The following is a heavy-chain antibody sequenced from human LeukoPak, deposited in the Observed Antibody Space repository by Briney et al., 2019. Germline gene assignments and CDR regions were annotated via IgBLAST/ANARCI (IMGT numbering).Heavy chain of an antibody. J-gene: IGHJ4*02. Sequence: ASVKVSCKASGYTFTSYDINWVRQATGQGLEWMGWMNPNSGNTGYAQKFQGRVTMTRNTSISTAYMELSSLRSEATAVYYCASHPGDSGYDLKYWGQGTLVTVSS. CDR3: ASHPGDSGYDLKY. V-gene: IGHV1-8*01. D-gene: IGHD5-12*01. CDR1: GYTFTSYD. CDR2: MNPNSGNT.